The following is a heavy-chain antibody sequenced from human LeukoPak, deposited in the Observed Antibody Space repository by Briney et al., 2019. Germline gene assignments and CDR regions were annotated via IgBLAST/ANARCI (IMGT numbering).Heavy chain of an antibody. Sequence: GGSLRLSCAASGFTFSSYAMHWVRQAPGKGLEWVAVISYDGSNKYYADSVKGRLTISRDNSKNTLYLQMNSLRAEDTAVYFCAKVKWKLIGYFDYWGQGTLVTVSS. CDR2: ISYDGSNK. CDR1: GFTFSSYA. CDR3: AKVKWKLIGYFDY. V-gene: IGHV3-30-3*01. D-gene: IGHD1-20*01. J-gene: IGHJ4*02.